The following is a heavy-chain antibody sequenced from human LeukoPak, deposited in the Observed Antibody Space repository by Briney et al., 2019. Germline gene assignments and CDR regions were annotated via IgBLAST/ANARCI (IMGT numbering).Heavy chain of an antibody. D-gene: IGHD6-25*01. CDR3: ARMRLGRRRIDY. CDR1: GFTFSSYE. J-gene: IGHJ4*02. Sequence: PGGSLRLSCAASGFTFSSYEMNWVRQAPGKGLEWVSYISSSGSTIYYADSVKGRFTISRDNAKNSLYLQMNSLRAEDTAVYYCARMRLGRRRIDYWGQGTLVTVSS. CDR2: ISSSGSTI. V-gene: IGHV3-48*03.